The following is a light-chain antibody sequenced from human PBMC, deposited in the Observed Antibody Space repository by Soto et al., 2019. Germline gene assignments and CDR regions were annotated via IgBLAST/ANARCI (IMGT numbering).Light chain of an antibody. Sequence: QSVLTQPPSVSEAPRQRVTISCSGSNSNVGNNAVNWYQQLPGKAPTLLIYSDDLVSSGVSDRFSGSKSGTSASLAISGLQSEDEADYYCAAWDDSLNGSVFGGGTKVTVL. V-gene: IGLV1-36*01. J-gene: IGLJ3*02. CDR2: SDD. CDR3: AAWDDSLNGSV. CDR1: NSNVGNNA.